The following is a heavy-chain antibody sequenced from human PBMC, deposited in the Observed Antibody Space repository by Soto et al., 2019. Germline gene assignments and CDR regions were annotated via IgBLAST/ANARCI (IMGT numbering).Heavy chain of an antibody. V-gene: IGHV4-30-4*01. Sequence: ASETLSLTCTVSGGSISSGDYYWSWIRQPPGKGLEWIGYIYYSGSTYYNPSLKSRVTISVDTSKNQFSLKLSSVTAADTVVYYCARDRCSGGSCYSRWFDPWGQGTLVTVSS. CDR3: ARDRCSGGSCYSRWFDP. CDR1: GGSISSGDYY. D-gene: IGHD2-15*01. J-gene: IGHJ5*02. CDR2: IYYSGST.